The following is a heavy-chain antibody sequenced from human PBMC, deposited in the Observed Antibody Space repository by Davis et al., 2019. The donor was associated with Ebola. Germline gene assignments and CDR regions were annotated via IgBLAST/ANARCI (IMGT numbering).Heavy chain of an antibody. Sequence: ASVKVSRKSSGYTFTSHGLVWVRQAPGLGLEWKGWISGFNTNTNFAQKFQGRVTVSKDTSTNTAYMDLRSLTSDDTAIYYCARAPNYDVLTGTSTYYFDYWGQGTLVTVSS. D-gene: IGHD3-9*01. V-gene: IGHV1-18*04. CDR3: ARAPNYDVLTGTSTYYFDY. J-gene: IGHJ4*02. CDR1: GYTFTSHG. CDR2: ISGFNTNT.